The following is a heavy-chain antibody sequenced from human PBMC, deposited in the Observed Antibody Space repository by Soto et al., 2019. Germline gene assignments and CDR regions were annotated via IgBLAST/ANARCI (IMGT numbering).Heavy chain of an antibody. V-gene: IGHV3-30-3*01. Sequence: QVPLVESGGGVVQPGRSLRLSCAASGFTFSSYAMHWVRQAPGKGLEWVAVISYDGSNKYYADSVKGRFTISRDNSKNTLYLQMNSLRAEDTAVYYCAREDMPGDWFDPWGQGTLVTVSS. CDR2: ISYDGSNK. D-gene: IGHD2-2*01. CDR3: AREDMPGDWFDP. CDR1: GFTFSSYA. J-gene: IGHJ5*02.